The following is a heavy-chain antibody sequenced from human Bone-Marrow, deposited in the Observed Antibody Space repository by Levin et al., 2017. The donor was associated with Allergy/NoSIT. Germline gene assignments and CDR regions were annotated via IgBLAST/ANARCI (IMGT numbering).Heavy chain of an antibody. Sequence: SLKISCAASGFTFDDYAMHWVRQAPGKGLEWVSGISWNSGSIGYADSVKGRFTISRDNAKNSLYLQMNSLRAEDTALYYCAKDGLSVVIGSGSYYYYYYYGMDVWGQGTTVTVSS. D-gene: IGHD3-10*01. J-gene: IGHJ6*02. CDR1: GFTFDDYA. CDR3: AKDGLSVVIGSGSYYYYYYYGMDV. V-gene: IGHV3-9*01. CDR2: ISWNSGSI.